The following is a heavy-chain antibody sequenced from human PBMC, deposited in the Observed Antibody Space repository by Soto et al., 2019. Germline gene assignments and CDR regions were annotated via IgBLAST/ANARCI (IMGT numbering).Heavy chain of an antibody. Sequence: SETLSLTCTVSGGSISSSSYYWGWIRQPPGKGLEWIGSIYYSGSTYYNPSLKSRVTISVDTSKNQFSLKLSSVTAADTAVYYCARQRDIVVVVAPFDPWGQGTLGTVSA. CDR1: GGSISSSSYY. CDR3: ARQRDIVVVVAPFDP. CDR2: IYYSGST. D-gene: IGHD2-15*01. J-gene: IGHJ5*02. V-gene: IGHV4-39*01.